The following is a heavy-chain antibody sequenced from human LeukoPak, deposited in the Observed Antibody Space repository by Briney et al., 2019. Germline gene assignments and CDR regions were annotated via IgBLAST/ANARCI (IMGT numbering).Heavy chain of an antibody. CDR1: GFTFDDYA. J-gene: IGHJ4*02. V-gene: IGHV3-9*01. Sequence: GRSLRLSCAASGFTFDDYAMHWVRQAPGKGLEWVSGISWNSGSIGYADSVKGRFTISRDNSKNTLYLQMNSLRAEDTAVYYCASHGILTDYFDYWGQGTLVTVSS. CDR3: ASHGILTDYFDY. D-gene: IGHD3-9*01. CDR2: ISWNSGSI.